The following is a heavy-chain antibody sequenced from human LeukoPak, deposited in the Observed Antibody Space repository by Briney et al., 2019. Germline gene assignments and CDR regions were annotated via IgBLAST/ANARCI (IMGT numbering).Heavy chain of an antibody. CDR1: GFSFSNSA. V-gene: IGHV3-30*04. D-gene: IGHD6-25*01. J-gene: IGHJ5*02. Sequence: QPGRSLRLSCAASGFSFSNSAMHWVRQAPGKGLEWVALTSYDGRNYFYADSVKGRFTISRDNSKNTLYLQMNSLRAEDTAVYYCARELAAGDNWFDPWGQGTLVTVSS. CDR3: ARELAAGDNWFDP. CDR2: TSYDGRNY.